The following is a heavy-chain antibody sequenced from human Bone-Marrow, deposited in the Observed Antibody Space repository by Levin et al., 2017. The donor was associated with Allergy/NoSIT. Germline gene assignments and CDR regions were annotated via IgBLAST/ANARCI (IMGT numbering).Heavy chain of an antibody. V-gene: IGHV3-30*04. D-gene: IGHD3-22*01. CDR2: ISLDGSDQ. Sequence: RGESLKISCEASGFTFRSYSMHWVRQPPGRGLEWLSVISLDGSDQYYADSVKGRFTISRDNSKNTVFLEMNSLGAEDTAGYYCAREKYYDTGAYPTFVLGGMDVWGQGTTVTVSS. J-gene: IGHJ6*02. CDR1: GFTFRSYS. CDR3: AREKYYDTGAYPTFVLGGMDV.